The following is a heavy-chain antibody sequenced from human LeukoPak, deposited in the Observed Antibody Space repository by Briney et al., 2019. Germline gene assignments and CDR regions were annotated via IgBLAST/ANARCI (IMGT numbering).Heavy chain of an antibody. CDR1: GFTFSSYS. D-gene: IGHD3-3*01. Sequence: GGSLRLSCAASGFTFSSYSMNWVRQAPGKGLEWGSSISSSSSYIYYADSVKGRFTISRDNAKNSLYLQMNSLRAEDTAVYYCAREGGTIFGVVISFDYWGQGTLVTVSS. J-gene: IGHJ4*02. CDR2: ISSSSSYI. V-gene: IGHV3-21*01. CDR3: AREGGTIFGVVISFDY.